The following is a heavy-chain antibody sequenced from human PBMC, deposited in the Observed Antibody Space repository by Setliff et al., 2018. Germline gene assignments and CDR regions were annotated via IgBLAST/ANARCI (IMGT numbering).Heavy chain of an antibody. V-gene: IGHV4-38-2*01. CDR1: GDSFSGYQ. D-gene: IGHD3-3*01. CDR2: IYDSGKT. CDR3: ARMSGFLYMDV. Sequence: SETLSLTCAVDGDSFSGYQWSWIRQPPGKGLEWIGTIYDSGKTYYNPSLKSRATISLDTSKNQFSLSLTSVTAADTAVYYCARMSGFLYMDVWGKGTTVTVSS. J-gene: IGHJ6*03.